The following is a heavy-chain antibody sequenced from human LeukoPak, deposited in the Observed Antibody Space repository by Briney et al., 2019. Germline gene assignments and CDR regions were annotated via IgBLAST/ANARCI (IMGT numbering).Heavy chain of an antibody. CDR3: AKAYSSSWYYYFDY. Sequence: GGSLRLSCAASGFTFSSYTMSWVRQAPGKGLEWVSAISGSGGSTYYADSVKGRFTISRDNSKNTLYLQMNSLRAEDTAVYYCAKAYSSSWYYYFDYWGQGTLVTVSS. CDR2: ISGSGGST. D-gene: IGHD6-13*01. CDR1: GFTFSSYT. V-gene: IGHV3-23*01. J-gene: IGHJ4*02.